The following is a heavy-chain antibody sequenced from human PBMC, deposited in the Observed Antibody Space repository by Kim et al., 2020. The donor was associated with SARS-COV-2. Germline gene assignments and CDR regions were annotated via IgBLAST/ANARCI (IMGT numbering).Heavy chain of an antibody. CDR2: ISGGSGAT. D-gene: IGHD1-26*01. Sequence: GGSLRLSCTASGFTLSAYGMSWVRQAPGEGLEWVSAISGGSGATYYPASVKGRFTISRDNSKNTLYLQMNGLRAEDTAVYYCAKDGRWPKDAFDIWGQGTMLTVPS. CDR3: AKDGRWPKDAFDI. CDR1: GFTLSAYG. J-gene: IGHJ3*02. V-gene: IGHV3-23*01.